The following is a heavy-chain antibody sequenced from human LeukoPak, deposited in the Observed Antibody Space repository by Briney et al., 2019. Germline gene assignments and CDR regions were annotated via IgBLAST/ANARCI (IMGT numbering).Heavy chain of an antibody. CDR3: ARVRVVVVAATFDY. D-gene: IGHD2-15*01. J-gene: IGHJ4*02. V-gene: IGHV1-2*02. CDR2: INPNSGGT. CDR1: GYTFTGYY. Sequence: ASVKVSCKASGYTFTGYYMHWVRQAPGQGLEWMGWINPNSGGTNYAQKFQGRVTMTRDTSISTAYMELSRLGSDDTAVYYCARVRVVVVAATFDYWGQGTLVTVSS.